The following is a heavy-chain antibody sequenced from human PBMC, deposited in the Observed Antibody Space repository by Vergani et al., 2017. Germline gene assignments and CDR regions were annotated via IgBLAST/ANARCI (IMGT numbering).Heavy chain of an antibody. J-gene: IGHJ3*02. CDR3: AHSLLRIAVGGNQHDAFDI. D-gene: IGHD6-19*01. CDR1: GFSLSTSGVG. Sequence: QITLKESGPTLVKPTQTLTLTCTFSGFSLSTSGVGVGWIRQPPGKALEWLALIYWDDDKRYSPSLKSRLTITKDTSKNQVVLTMTNMDPVDTATYYCAHSLLRIAVGGNQHDAFDIWGQGTMVTVSS. CDR2: IYWDDDK. V-gene: IGHV2-5*02.